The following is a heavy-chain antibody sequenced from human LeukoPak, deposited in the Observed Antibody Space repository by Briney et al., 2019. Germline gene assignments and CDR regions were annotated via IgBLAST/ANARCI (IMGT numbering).Heavy chain of an antibody. CDR2: ISDSGGRT. CDR1: GITLSNYG. V-gene: IGHV3-23*01. D-gene: IGHD3-22*01. Sequence: GGSLRLSCAVSGITLSNYGMSWVRQAPGKGLEWVADISDSGGRTNYGDSVKGRFTISRDNRKNTLYLQMSSLSVEDTAVYFCAKRGVVIRVILVGFHKEANYFDSWGQGALVTVSS. CDR3: AKRGVVIRVILVGFHKEANYFDS. J-gene: IGHJ4*02.